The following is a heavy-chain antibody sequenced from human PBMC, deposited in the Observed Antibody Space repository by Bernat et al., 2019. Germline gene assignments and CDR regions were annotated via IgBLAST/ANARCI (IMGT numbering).Heavy chain of an antibody. CDR3: ARGGIWYGYYYYYMDV. J-gene: IGHJ6*03. D-gene: IGHD6-13*01. V-gene: IGHV4-34*01. Sequence: QVQLQQWGAGLLKPSETLSLTCAVYGGSFSGYYWSWIRQPPGKGLEWIGEINHSGSTNYNPTLKSRVTISVKASKNRFSLKLSVGNAADAAVYYCARGGIWYGYYYYYMDVWGKGTTVTVSS. CDR1: GGSFSGYY. CDR2: INHSGST.